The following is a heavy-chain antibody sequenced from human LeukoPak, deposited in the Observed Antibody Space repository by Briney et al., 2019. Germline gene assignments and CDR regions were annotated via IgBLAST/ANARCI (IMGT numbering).Heavy chain of an antibody. CDR3: ARDPYDFWSGYWEGYYYGMDV. D-gene: IGHD3-3*01. V-gene: IGHV1-8*01. CDR1: GYTFTSYD. J-gene: IGHJ6*02. CDR2: MNPNSGNT. Sequence: ASVKVSCKASGYTFTSYDINWARQATGQGLEWMGWMNPNSGNTGYAQKFQGRVTMTRNTSISTAYMELSSLRSEDTAVYYCARDPYDFWSGYWEGYYYGMDVWGQGTTVTVSS.